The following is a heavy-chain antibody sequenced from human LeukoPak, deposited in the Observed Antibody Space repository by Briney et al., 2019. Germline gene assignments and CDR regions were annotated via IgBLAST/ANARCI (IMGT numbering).Heavy chain of an antibody. J-gene: IGHJ4*02. V-gene: IGHV4-34*01. Sequence: KSSETLSLTCAVYGGSFSGYYWSWIRQPPGKGLEWIGEINHSGSTNYNPSLKSRVTISVDTSKNQFSLKLSSVTAADTAVYYCARGEYEYCSGGSCYYSYWGQGTLVTVSS. CDR2: INHSGST. CDR3: ARGEYEYCSGGSCYYSY. CDR1: GGSFSGYY. D-gene: IGHD2-15*01.